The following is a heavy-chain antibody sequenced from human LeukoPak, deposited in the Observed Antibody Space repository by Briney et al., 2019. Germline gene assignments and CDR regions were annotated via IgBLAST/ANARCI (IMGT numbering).Heavy chain of an antibody. CDR1: GVTFDDTA. D-gene: IGHD3-10*01. Sequence: GRSLRLSCAASGVTFDDTAMHWVRHAPGGGLEWVSGISWNGDSIDYADSVKGRFTISRDNAKNSLYLQMNSLRAEDTALYYCATSWSYGSGSYYNPIAYWGQGTLVTVSS. CDR2: ISWNGDSI. V-gene: IGHV3-9*01. J-gene: IGHJ4*02. CDR3: ATSWSYGSGSYYNPIAY.